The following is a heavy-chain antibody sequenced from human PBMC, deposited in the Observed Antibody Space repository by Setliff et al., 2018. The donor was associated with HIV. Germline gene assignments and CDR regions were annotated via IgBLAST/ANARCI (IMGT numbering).Heavy chain of an antibody. CDR1: GYRFMRYG. Sequence: ASVKVSCKGSGYRFMRYGFTWVRQAPEQGLEWVGWTSSFSGATKYSQNLQGRVTMTTDTSTNTAYMELRSLKSDYTAVYYCAREVDGLELDHWGQGTLVTVSS. CDR3: AREVDGLELDH. CDR2: TSSFSGAT. V-gene: IGHV1-18*01. J-gene: IGHJ4*02.